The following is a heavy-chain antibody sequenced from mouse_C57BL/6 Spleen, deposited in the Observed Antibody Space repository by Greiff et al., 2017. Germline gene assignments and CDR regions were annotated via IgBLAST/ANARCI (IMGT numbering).Heavy chain of an antibody. Sequence: EVKLVESGGGLVQPGGSLSLSCAASGFTFTDYYMSWVRQPPGKALEWLGFIRNKANGYTTEYSASVKGRFTISRDNSQSILYLQMNALRAEDSATYYCARYELRYYAMDDWGQGTSVTVSS. D-gene: IGHD1-1*01. CDR1: GFTFTDYY. CDR2: IRNKANGYTT. J-gene: IGHJ4*01. V-gene: IGHV7-3*01. CDR3: ARYELRYYAMDD.